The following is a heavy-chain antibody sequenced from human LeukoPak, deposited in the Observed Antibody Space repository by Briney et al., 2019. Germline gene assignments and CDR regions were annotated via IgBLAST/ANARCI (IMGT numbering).Heavy chain of an antibody. V-gene: IGHV3-9*01. D-gene: IGHD4-17*01. J-gene: IGHJ6*02. CDR2: ISWNSGSI. CDR1: GFTFDDYA. CDR3: AKDTTTVTTDGMDV. Sequence: GGSLRPSCAASGFTFDDYAMHWVRQAPGKGLEWVSGISWNSGSIGYADSVKGRFTISRDNAKNSLYLQMSSLRAEDTALYYCAKDTTTVTTDGMDVWGQGTTVTVSS.